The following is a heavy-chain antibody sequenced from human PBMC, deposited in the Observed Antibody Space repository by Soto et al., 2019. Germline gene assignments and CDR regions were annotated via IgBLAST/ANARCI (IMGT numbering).Heavy chain of an antibody. J-gene: IGHJ6*03. CDR1: GFTFSSYS. D-gene: IGHD5-12*01. CDR2: ISSSSSTI. V-gene: IGHV3-48*01. Sequence: GGSLRLSCAASGFTFSSYSMNWVRQAPGKGLEWVSYISSSSSTIYYADSVKGRFTISRDNAKNSLYLQMNSLRAEDTAVYYCARWMVATADYYYYMDVWGKGTTVTVSS. CDR3: ARWMVATADYYYYMDV.